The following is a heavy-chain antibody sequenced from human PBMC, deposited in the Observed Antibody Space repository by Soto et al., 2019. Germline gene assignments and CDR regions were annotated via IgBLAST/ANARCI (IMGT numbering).Heavy chain of an antibody. J-gene: IGHJ4*02. CDR1: GFTFSSYR. Sequence: LRLSCAASGFTFSSYRMNWVRQAPGKGLEWISSISSSSGSIYYSDSVKGRFTISRDNAKNSLYLQMNSLRDEDTAVYYCARVPYSSGWTDYWGQGTLVTVSS. CDR2: ISSSSGSI. V-gene: IGHV3-48*02. D-gene: IGHD6-19*01. CDR3: ARVPYSSGWTDY.